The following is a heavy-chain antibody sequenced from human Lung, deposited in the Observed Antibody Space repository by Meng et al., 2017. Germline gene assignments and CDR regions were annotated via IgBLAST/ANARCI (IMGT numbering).Heavy chain of an antibody. CDR3: ARERHSTIIRGVIDF. CDR2: INHGGST. CDR1: GGSISGSY. J-gene: IGHJ4*02. Sequence: QVELQQLVAVLLRPSENLSLTCAVYGGSISGSYWGWIRQSPAKGLEWIGKINHGGSTNYNPSLESRVTISVDTPKNQFSLRLTSMTVADTAVYYCARERHSTIIRGVIDFWGQGALVTVSS. V-gene: IGHV4-34*01. D-gene: IGHD3-10*01.